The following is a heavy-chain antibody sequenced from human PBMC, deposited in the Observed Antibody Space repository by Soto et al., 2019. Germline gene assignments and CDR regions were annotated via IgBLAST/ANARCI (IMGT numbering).Heavy chain of an antibody. CDR1: GGSFSGYY. CDR2: INHSGST. Sequence: PXASLSLTCAVCGGSFSGYYWSGIRQPPGKGLEWIGEINHSGSTNYNPSLKSRVTISVDTSKNQFSLKLSSVTAADTAVYYCARAMYYYGSGSYPNYYYYGMDVWAQRTTVTVSS. V-gene: IGHV4-34*01. D-gene: IGHD3-10*01. J-gene: IGHJ6*02. CDR3: ARAMYYYGSGSYPNYYYYGMDV.